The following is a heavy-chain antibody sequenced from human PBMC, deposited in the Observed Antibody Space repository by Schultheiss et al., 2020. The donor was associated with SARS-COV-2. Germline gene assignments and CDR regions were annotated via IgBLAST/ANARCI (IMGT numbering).Heavy chain of an antibody. CDR2: ISYDGSKE. D-gene: IGHD2-15*01. CDR3: VRDRSWWTPYNCFDL. CDR1: GFTFRYYG. V-gene: IGHV3-30*03. J-gene: IGHJ5*02. Sequence: GGSLRLSCAASGFTFRYYGMHWVRQAPGKGLDWVAVISYDGSKEYYADSVKGRFTISRDNAKSTLYLQLNSLRAEDTAVYYCVRDRSWWTPYNCFDLWGRGTLVTVSS.